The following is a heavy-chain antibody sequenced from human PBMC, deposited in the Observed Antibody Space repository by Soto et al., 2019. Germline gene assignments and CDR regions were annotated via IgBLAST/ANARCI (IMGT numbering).Heavy chain of an antibody. V-gene: IGHV4-34*01. CDR3: ARVPLPITVFGVVTPSYFDY. CDR2: INHSGST. Sequence: QVQLQQWGAGLLKPSETLSLTCAVYGGSFSGYYWSWIRQPPGKGLEWIGEINHSGSTNYNPSLKSRVTISVDTSKNQFSLKLSSVTAADTAVYYCARVPLPITVFGVVTPSYFDYWGQGTLVTVSS. D-gene: IGHD3-3*01. J-gene: IGHJ4*02. CDR1: GGSFSGYY.